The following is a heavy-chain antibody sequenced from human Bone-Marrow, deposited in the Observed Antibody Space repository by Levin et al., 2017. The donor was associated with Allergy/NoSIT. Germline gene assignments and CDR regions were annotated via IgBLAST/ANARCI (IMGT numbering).Heavy chain of an antibody. CDR3: ARQAVPAAMNGFDS. CDR1: GASISSFY. Sequence: PSQTLSLTCTVSGASISSFYWSWLRQPPGKGLEWIGYIYYSGSTNYSPSLKSRVSMSADMSRNQVYLTMSSVTAADTAVYYCARQAVPAAMNGFDSWGQGTLVTVSS. CDR2: IYYSGST. J-gene: IGHJ5*01. V-gene: IGHV4-59*08. D-gene: IGHD2-2*01.